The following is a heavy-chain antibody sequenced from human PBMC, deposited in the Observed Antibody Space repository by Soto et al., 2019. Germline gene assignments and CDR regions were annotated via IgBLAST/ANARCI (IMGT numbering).Heavy chain of an antibody. D-gene: IGHD6-19*01. CDR1: GYTFTSYA. J-gene: IGHJ4*02. CDR3: GLGYSSCWYYFDY. Sequence: GASVKVSCKASGYTFTSYAMHWVRQAPGQRLEWMGWINAGNGNTKYSQKFQGRVTITRDTSASTAYMELSSLRSEDTAVYYCGLGYSSCWYYFDYWGQGTLVTVSS. CDR2: INAGNGNT. V-gene: IGHV1-3*01.